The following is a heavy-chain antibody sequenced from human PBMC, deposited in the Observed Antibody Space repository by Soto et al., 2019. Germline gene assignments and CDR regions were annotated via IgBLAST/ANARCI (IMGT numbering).Heavy chain of an antibody. CDR3: ARQTTVVKPFDY. Sequence: PGESLKISCKGSGYIFTNYWIAWVRQRPGKGLEWMGTIYPGDSKTTYNPSVEGQVTISADKSISTAYLQWSSLKASDTAMYYCARQTTVVKPFDYWGQGTLVTVSS. J-gene: IGHJ4*02. CDR1: GYIFTNYW. CDR2: IYPGDSKT. D-gene: IGHD4-17*01. V-gene: IGHV5-51*01.